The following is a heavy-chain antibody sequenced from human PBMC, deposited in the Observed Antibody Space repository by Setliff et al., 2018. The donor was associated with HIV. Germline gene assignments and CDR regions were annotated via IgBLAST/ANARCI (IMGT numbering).Heavy chain of an antibody. CDR3: ARDPGYTSGSTFHFDD. J-gene: IGHJ4*02. V-gene: IGHV4-4*07. CDR2: IYSSGST. D-gene: IGHD5-18*01. Sequence: SETLSLTCTVSGGSMSGYYWNWIRQPAGKGLEWIGRIYSSGSTNHNPSLKSRVTMSVDTSKYQFSLSLSSVTAADTAVYFCARDPGYTSGSTFHFDDWGQGTLVTISS. CDR1: GGSMSGYY.